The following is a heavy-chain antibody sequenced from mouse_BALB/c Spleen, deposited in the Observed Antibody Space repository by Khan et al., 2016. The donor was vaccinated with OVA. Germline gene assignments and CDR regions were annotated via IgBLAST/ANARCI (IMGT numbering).Heavy chain of an antibody. D-gene: IGHD1-1*01. CDR1: GYTFTSYW. Sequence: DLVKPGTSVKLSCKASGYTFTSYWINWIKQRPGQGLEWIGSIGNGSSNTYYNEMFKGKAALTVETSSRIAYIPLCSLYSEDYAVSFWSCDNFYVISCYALVYWGQGPSDTVSS. J-gene: IGHJ4*01. CDR2: IGNGSSNT. CDR3: SCDNFYVISCYALVY. V-gene: IGHV1S41*01.